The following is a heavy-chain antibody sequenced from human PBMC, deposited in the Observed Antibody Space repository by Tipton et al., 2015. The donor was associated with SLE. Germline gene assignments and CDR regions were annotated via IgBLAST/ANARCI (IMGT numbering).Heavy chain of an antibody. Sequence: TLSLTCAVYGGSFSGYYWSWIRQPPGKGLEWIGEINHSGSTNYNPSLKSRVTISVDTSKNQFSLKLSSVTAADTAVYYCARGGDDASDIWGQGTMVTVSS. CDR2: INHSGST. D-gene: IGHD7-27*01. J-gene: IGHJ3*02. CDR1: GGSFSGYY. V-gene: IGHV4-34*01. CDR3: ARGGDDASDI.